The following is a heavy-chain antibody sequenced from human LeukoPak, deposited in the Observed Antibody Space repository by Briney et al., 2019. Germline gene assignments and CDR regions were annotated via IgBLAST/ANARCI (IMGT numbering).Heavy chain of an antibody. D-gene: IGHD1-26*01. CDR1: GFTSRTYS. Sequence: GGSLRLSCAASGFTSRTYSMNWVRQAPGKGLEWVSYISSSSSNIYYADSVKGRFTVSRDNAKNSLYLQMNSLRDEDTAVYYCAREAGAGNDYWGRGTLVTVSS. CDR2: ISSSSSNI. CDR3: AREAGAGNDY. J-gene: IGHJ4*02. V-gene: IGHV3-48*02.